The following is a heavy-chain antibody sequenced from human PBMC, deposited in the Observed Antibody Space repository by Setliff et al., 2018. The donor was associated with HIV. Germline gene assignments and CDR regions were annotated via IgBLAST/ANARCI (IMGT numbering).Heavy chain of an antibody. D-gene: IGHD2-21*01. Sequence: GESLRLSCAGSGFTFRGYSINWVRQAPGKGLEWVSSISSGGNYKYYRDSVKGRFTVSRDNGKNSLYLQMDSLRVEDTGIYYCATDATILGVPWGQGTLVTVSS. CDR3: ATDATILGVP. CDR2: ISSGGNYK. CDR1: GFTFRGYS. J-gene: IGHJ5*01. V-gene: IGHV3-21*06.